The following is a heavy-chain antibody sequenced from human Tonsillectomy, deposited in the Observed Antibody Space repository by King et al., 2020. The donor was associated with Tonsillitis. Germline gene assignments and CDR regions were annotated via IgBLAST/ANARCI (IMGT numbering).Heavy chain of an antibody. CDR2: IKPEGSEK. Sequence: VQLVESGGGLVRPGGSLRLSCAASGFTFSSYWMSWVRQAPGKGLEWVANIKPEGSEKNYVDSEKGRFTISRDNGRNSLYLQMNSLRAEDTAVYYCARDLRGGHFDYWGQGTLVIVSS. CDR1: GFTFSSYW. J-gene: IGHJ4*02. D-gene: IGHD3-16*01. V-gene: IGHV3-7*03. CDR3: ARDLRGGHFDY.